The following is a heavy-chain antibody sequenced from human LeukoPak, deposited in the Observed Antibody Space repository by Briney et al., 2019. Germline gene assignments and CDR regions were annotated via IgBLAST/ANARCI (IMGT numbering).Heavy chain of an antibody. CDR3: VRCIVVVVAATPYYYYMDV. V-gene: IGHV1-69*13. D-gene: IGHD2-15*01. J-gene: IGHJ6*03. Sequence: SVKVSCKASGGTFSSYAISWVRQAPGQGLEWMGGIIPIFGTANYAQKFQGRVTITADESTSTAYMELSSLRSEDTAVYYCVRCIVVVVAATPYYYYMDVWGKGTTVTVSS. CDR2: IIPIFGTA. CDR1: GGTFSSYA.